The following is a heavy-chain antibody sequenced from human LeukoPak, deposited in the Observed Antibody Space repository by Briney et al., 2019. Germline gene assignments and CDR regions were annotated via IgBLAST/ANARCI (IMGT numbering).Heavy chain of an antibody. D-gene: IGHD6-19*01. CDR2: ISGSGDST. V-gene: IGHV3-23*01. CDR3: AILIALDGPATSY. CDR1: GFTFSSYA. J-gene: IGHJ4*02. Sequence: GGSLRLARAAAGFTFSSYAIGSVRQAPGKGLQWVSSISGSGDSTYYADSVKGRFTISRDNSNNTLYLQMNSLRAEDTAVYYCAILIALDGPATSYCGRGTLVTVSS.